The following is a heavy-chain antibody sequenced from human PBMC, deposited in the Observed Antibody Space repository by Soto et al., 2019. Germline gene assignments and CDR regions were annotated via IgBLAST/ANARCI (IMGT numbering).Heavy chain of an antibody. CDR1: GFTFSDYY. V-gene: IGHV3-11*01. CDR2: ISSSGNSI. Sequence: GGSLRLSCAASGFTFSDYYMTWIRQAPGKGLEWVSYISSSGNSIYYADSVRGRFTVSRDNAKNSLFLQMNSLRAEDTAVYYCARRAAAGRSFDYWGLGTLVTVS. J-gene: IGHJ4*02. CDR3: ARRAAAGRSFDY. D-gene: IGHD6-13*01.